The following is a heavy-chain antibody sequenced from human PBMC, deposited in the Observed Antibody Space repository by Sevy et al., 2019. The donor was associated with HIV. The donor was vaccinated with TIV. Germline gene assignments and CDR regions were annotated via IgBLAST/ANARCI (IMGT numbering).Heavy chain of an antibody. D-gene: IGHD1-7*01. Sequence: GGSLRLSCAASGFTFSKYWMGWVRQAPGKGLEWVANIKQDAGHKYYVDSVKGRFTISRDNAKNSLYLQMNSLRAEDTAVYFCARDDGNCYFHYWGQGTLVTVSS. CDR1: GFTFSKYW. J-gene: IGHJ4*02. CDR3: ARDDGNCYFHY. CDR2: IKQDAGHK. V-gene: IGHV3-7*01.